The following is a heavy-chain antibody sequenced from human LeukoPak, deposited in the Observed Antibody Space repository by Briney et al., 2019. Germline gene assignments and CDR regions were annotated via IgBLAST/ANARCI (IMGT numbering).Heavy chain of an antibody. D-gene: IGHD4-4*01. V-gene: IGHV4-59*12. CDR2: IYYSGST. J-gene: IGHJ6*02. CDR3: ARLGTVTSRYYYGMDV. Sequence: SETLSLTCTVSGGSISSYYWSWIRQPPGKGLEWIGYIYYSGSTNYNPSLKSRVTISVDTSKNQFSLKLSSVTAADTAVYYCARLGTVTSRYYYGMDVWGQGTTVTVSS. CDR1: GGSISSYY.